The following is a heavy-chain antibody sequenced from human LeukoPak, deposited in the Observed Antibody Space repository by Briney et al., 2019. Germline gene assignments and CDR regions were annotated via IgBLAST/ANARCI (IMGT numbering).Heavy chain of an antibody. CDR3: AHTEMSSSWFHDAFDI. D-gene: IGHD6-13*01. V-gene: IGHV2-5*02. Sequence: SGPTLVKPTQTLTLTCTFSGFSLSTSGVGVGWIRQPPGKALEWLALIYWDDDKRYSPSLKSRLTITKDTSKNQVVLTMTNMDPVDTATYYCAHTEMSSSWFHDAFDIWGQGTMVTVSS. J-gene: IGHJ3*02. CDR1: GFSLSTSGVG. CDR2: IYWDDDK.